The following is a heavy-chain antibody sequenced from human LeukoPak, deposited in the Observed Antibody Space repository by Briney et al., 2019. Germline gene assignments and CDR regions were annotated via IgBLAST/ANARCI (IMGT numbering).Heavy chain of an antibody. J-gene: IGHJ4*02. CDR3: AKEDGYGAKNY. CDR1: GFTFSSYA. D-gene: IGHD4-17*01. CDR2: ISSSGGRT. Sequence: GGSLRLPCAASGFTFSSYAMSWVRQAPGKGLEWVSAISSSGGRTYYADSVKGRFTISRDNSKNTLYLQMNSLRAEDTAVYYCAKEDGYGAKNYWGQGTLVTVSS. V-gene: IGHV3-23*01.